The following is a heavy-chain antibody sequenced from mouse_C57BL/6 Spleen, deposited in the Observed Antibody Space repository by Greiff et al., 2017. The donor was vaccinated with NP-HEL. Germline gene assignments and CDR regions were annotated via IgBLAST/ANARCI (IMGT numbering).Heavy chain of an antibody. CDR3: ARSGYGYDVDFAY. CDR2: IYPGDGDT. Sequence: ESGPELVKPGASVKISCKASGYAFSSSWMNWVKQRPGKGLEWIGRIYPGDGDTNYNGKFKGKATLTADKSSSTAYMQLSSLTSEDSAVYFCARSGYGYDVDFAYWGQGTLVTVSA. D-gene: IGHD2-2*01. CDR1: GYAFSSSW. J-gene: IGHJ3*01. V-gene: IGHV1-82*01.